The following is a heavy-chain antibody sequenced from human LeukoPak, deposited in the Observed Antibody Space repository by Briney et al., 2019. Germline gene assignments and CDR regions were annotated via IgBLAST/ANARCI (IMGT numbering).Heavy chain of an antibody. D-gene: IGHD4-23*01. Sequence: PGGSLRLSCAASGFAFSSYGMHWVRQAPGKGLEWVAFIRYDGSNKYYADSVKGRFTISRDNSKNTLYLQMNSLRAEDTAVYYCARDQVVKSYYYYGMDVWGQGTTVTVSS. J-gene: IGHJ6*02. V-gene: IGHV3-30*02. CDR2: IRYDGSNK. CDR3: ARDQVVKSYYYYGMDV. CDR1: GFAFSSYG.